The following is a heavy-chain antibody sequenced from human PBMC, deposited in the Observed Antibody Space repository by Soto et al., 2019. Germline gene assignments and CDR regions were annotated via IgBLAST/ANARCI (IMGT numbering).Heavy chain of an antibody. Sequence: GESLKISCKGSGYSFTSYWIGWVRQMPGKGLEWMGIIYPGDSDTRYSPSFQGQVTISADKSISTAYLQWSSLKASDTAMYYCVTFTGFGEFNPYYFDYWGQGTLVTVSS. CDR2: IYPGDSDT. D-gene: IGHD3-10*01. CDR3: VTFTGFGEFNPYYFDY. V-gene: IGHV5-51*01. J-gene: IGHJ4*02. CDR1: GYSFTSYW.